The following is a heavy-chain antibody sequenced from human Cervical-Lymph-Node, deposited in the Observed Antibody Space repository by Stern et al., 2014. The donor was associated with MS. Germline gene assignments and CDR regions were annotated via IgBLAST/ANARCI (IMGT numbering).Heavy chain of an antibody. CDR2: LLPFYGAT. J-gene: IGHJ4*02. CDR3: ALRRSYYVF. CDR1: GDTFSNYA. D-gene: IGHD4-11*01. Sequence: VQLGESGSEVKKPGSSVKVSCKPSGDTFSNYALSWVRQAPGQGLAWVRGLLPFYGATRYGRKFQGRVTITPEESTGTAFMELTNLTSDDTAIYYCALRRSYYVFWGQGTLITVSS. V-gene: IGHV1-69*01.